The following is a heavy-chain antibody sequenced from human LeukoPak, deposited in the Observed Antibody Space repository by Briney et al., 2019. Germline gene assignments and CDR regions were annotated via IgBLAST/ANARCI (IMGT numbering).Heavy chain of an antibody. J-gene: IGHJ4*02. D-gene: IGHD1-20*01. CDR3: AKDRYVHNWNYVDY. CDR1: GFPFSSYA. V-gene: IGHV3-23*01. Sequence: GGSLRLSCAASGFPFSSYAMSGFRQAPGKGLEWVSAISGSGGSTYYADSVKGRFTISRDNSKNTLYLQMNSLRAEDTAVYYCAKDRYVHNWNYVDYWGQGTLVTVSS. CDR2: ISGSGGST.